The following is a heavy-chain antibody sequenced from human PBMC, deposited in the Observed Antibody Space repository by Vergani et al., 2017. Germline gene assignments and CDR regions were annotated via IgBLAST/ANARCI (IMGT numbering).Heavy chain of an antibody. Sequence: QVQLQQWGAGLLKPSETLSLTCAVYGGSFSGYYWSWIRQPPGKGLEWIGEINHSGSTNYNPSLKSRVTISVDTSKNQFSLKLSSVTAADTDVYYCARRARYRGGYFDYWGQGTLVTVSS. D-gene: IGHD1-26*01. CDR2: INHSGST. V-gene: IGHV4-34*01. CDR1: GGSFSGYY. J-gene: IGHJ4*02. CDR3: ARRARYRGGYFDY.